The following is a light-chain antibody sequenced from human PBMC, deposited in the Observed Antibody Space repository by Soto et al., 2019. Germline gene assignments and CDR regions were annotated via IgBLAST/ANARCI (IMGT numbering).Light chain of an antibody. Sequence: DIQMTQSPSSLSESVGDRVTITCRASQYVDTYLNWYQQKPGKAPKLLIYGASSLQSGVPSRFSGIGSGTDLTLTISSLQPEDSATYYCQQSYRTPRSFGQGTKVEVK. CDR3: QQSYRTPRS. V-gene: IGKV1-39*01. CDR1: QYVDTY. CDR2: GAS. J-gene: IGKJ1*01.